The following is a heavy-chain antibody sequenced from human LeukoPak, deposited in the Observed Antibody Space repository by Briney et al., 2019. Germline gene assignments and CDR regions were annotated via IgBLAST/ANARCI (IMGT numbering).Heavy chain of an antibody. CDR2: MNPNSGNT. V-gene: IGHV1-8*01. Sequence: ASVKVSCKASGYTFTNYDINWVRQATGQGLEWMGWMNPNSGNTGYAQKFQGRVTMTRNTSISTAYMELSSLRSEDTAVYYCARGIRRADTAMIRYYFDYWGRGTLVTVSS. CDR1: GYTFTNYD. D-gene: IGHD5-18*01. J-gene: IGHJ4*02. CDR3: ARGIRRADTAMIRYYFDY.